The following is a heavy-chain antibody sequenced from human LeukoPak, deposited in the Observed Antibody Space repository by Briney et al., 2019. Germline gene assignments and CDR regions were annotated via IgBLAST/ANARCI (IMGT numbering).Heavy chain of an antibody. CDR2: ISNSSSII. J-gene: IGHJ4*02. CDR1: GFTFSDYS. CDR3: ARRDRQPGGPYYFDY. V-gene: IGHV3-48*04. Sequence: GGSLRLSCAASGFTFSDYSMNWVRQAPGKGLEWVSYISNSSSIIYYADSVKGRFTISRDNAKNSLYLQMNSLRAEDTAVYYCARRDRQPGGPYYFDYWGQGTLVTVSS. D-gene: IGHD2-2*01.